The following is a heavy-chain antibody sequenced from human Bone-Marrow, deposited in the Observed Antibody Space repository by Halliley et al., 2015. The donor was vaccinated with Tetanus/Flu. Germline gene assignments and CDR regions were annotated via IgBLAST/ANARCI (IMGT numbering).Heavy chain of an antibody. D-gene: IGHD2-8*01. Sequence: SLRLSCAASGFTFSSYAMHWVRQAPGKGLEYVSAISSNGGSTSYANSVKGRFTISRDNSKNTLFLQMGSLRAEDTAIYYCARDGVGGYFDSWGQGTLVTVSS. CDR3: ARDGVGGYFDS. CDR1: GFTFSSYA. J-gene: IGHJ4*02. CDR2: ISSNGGST. V-gene: IGHV3-64*01.